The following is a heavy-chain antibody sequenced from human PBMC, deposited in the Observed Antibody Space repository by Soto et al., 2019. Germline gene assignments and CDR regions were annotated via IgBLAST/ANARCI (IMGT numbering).Heavy chain of an antibody. CDR3: ARGVVVVTATYGMDV. CDR2: ISGSGDST. D-gene: IGHD2-15*01. J-gene: IGHJ6*02. CDR1: GFTFNSYA. V-gene: IGHV3-23*01. Sequence: GGSLRLSCAASGFTFNSYAMSWVRQAPGKGLEWVSAISGSGDSTSYADSVKGRFTISRGNSKNTLYLQMNSLRAEDTAVYYCARGVVVVTATYGMDVWGQGTTVTVSS.